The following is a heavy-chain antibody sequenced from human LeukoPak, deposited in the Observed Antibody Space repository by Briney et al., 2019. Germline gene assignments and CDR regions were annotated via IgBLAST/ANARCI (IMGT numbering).Heavy chain of an antibody. J-gene: IGHJ4*02. V-gene: IGHV3-9*01. D-gene: IGHD3-10*01. Sequence: PGRSLRLSCAASGFTFDDYAMHWVRQAPGKGLEWVSGISWNSGSIGYADSVKGRFTISRDNAKNSLYLQMNSLRAEDTALYYCAKVNYYGSGSDGDYFDYWGQGTLVTVSS. CDR1: GFTFDDYA. CDR3: AKVNYYGSGSDGDYFDY. CDR2: ISWNSGSI.